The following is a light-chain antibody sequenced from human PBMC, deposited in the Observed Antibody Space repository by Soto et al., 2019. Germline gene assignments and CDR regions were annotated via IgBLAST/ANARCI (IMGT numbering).Light chain of an antibody. CDR2: AAS. CDR3: QHYKSQST. CDR1: QSISSW. V-gene: IGKV1-5*01. Sequence: DIPMTQSPSTLSASVGDRVIITCRASQSISSWLAWYQQKPGKAPKLLISAASSLESGVPSRFSGSGSGTEFTLTISSLQPDDFATYFCQHYKSQSTFGQGTRVEI. J-gene: IGKJ1*01.